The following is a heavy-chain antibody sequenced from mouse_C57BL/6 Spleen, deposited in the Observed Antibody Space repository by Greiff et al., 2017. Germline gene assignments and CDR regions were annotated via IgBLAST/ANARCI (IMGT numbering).Heavy chain of an antibody. V-gene: IGHV5-16*01. Sequence: EVKLMESEGGLVQPGSSMKLSCTASGFTFSDYYMAWVRQVPEKGLEWVANINYDGSSTYYLDSLKSRFIISRANAKNILYLQMSSLKSEDTATYYCARGYYFDYWGQGTTLTVSS. J-gene: IGHJ2*01. CDR3: ARGYYFDY. CDR2: INYDGSST. CDR1: GFTFSDYY.